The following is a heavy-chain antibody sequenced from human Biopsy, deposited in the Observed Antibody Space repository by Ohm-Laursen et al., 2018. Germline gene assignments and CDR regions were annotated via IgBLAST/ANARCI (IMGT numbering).Heavy chain of an antibody. CDR1: GFTFSSYA. D-gene: IGHD6-25*01. Sequence: SLRLSCSASGFTFSSYAMSWVRQAPGKGLEWVSTINSSGGSTYYADSVKGRFTISRDNSKNTLYLQMNSLRAEDTAVYYCARDGAAGYGLDVWGQGTTVTVSS. V-gene: IGHV3-23*01. CDR3: ARDGAAGYGLDV. J-gene: IGHJ6*02. CDR2: INSSGGST.